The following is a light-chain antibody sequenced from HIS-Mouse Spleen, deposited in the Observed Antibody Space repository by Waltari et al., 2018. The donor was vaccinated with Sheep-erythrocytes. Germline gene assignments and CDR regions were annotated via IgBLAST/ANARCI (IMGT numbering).Light chain of an antibody. J-gene: IGLJ1*01. CDR1: SSDVGGYNY. V-gene: IGLV2-11*01. CDR2: DVS. CDR3: CSYAGSYNHV. Sequence: QSALTQPRSVSGSPGQSGTISGTATSSDVGGYNYVSWYQQPPGQAPKLMIYDVSKRPSGVPDRFSGSKSGNTASLTISGLQAEDEADYYCCSYAGSYNHVFATGTKVTVL.